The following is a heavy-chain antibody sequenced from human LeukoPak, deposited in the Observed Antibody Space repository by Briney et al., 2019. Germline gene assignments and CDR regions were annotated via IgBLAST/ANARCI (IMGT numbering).Heavy chain of an antibody. Sequence: GGSLRLSCAASGFTFSDYWKTWVRQAPGKGLEWVANIKQDGSEKYFVDSVKGRFTISRDNVRNSVYLQMSSLRDEDTALYYCASGYTASTFWGQGTLVTVSS. J-gene: IGHJ4*02. CDR3: ASGYTASTF. CDR2: IKQDGSEK. D-gene: IGHD5-24*01. V-gene: IGHV3-7*01. CDR1: GFTFSDYW.